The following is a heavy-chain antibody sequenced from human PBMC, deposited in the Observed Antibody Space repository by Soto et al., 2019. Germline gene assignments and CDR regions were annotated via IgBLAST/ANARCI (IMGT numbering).Heavy chain of an antibody. CDR3: AKDGGPVYCNSPGCSAKHFDY. D-gene: IGHD2-2*01. J-gene: IGHJ4*02. Sequence: QVQLVESGGGVVQPGRSLRLSCAASGFTFSNYGMHWVRQAPGKGLEWVAIISYDGDNEYYADSVRGRFTISRDNSKNTLYLQTSCLRHEDTAVYYCAKDGGPVYCNSPGCSAKHFDYWGQGTLVTVSS. V-gene: IGHV3-30*18. CDR1: GFTFSNYG. CDR2: ISYDGDNE.